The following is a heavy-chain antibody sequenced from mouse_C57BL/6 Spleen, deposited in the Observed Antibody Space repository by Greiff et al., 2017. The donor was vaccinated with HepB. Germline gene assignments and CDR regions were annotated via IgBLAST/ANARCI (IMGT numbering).Heavy chain of an antibody. CDR2: ISYDGSN. V-gene: IGHV3-6*01. CDR1: GYSITSGYY. J-gene: IGHJ4*01. CDR3: ARDGDYSLYAMGY. D-gene: IGHD2-13*01. Sequence: DVQLQESGPGLVKPSQSLSLTCSVTGYSITSGYYWNWIRQFPGNKLEWMGYISYDGSNNYNPSLKNRISITRDTSKNQFFLKLNPMTTEDTATSSCARDGDYSLYAMGYWGQGTSVTVSS.